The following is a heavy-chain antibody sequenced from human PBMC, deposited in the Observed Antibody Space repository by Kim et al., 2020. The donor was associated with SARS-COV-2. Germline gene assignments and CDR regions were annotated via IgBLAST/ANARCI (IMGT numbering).Heavy chain of an antibody. Sequence: GGSLRLSCAASGFTFSSYAMSWVRQAPGKGLEWVSAISGSGGSTYYADSVKGRFTISRDNSKNTLYLQMNSLRAEDTAVYYCAKEQWAVVPAASNWFDPWGQGTLVTVSS. V-gene: IGHV3-23*01. J-gene: IGHJ5*02. CDR2: ISGSGGST. CDR1: GFTFSSYA. D-gene: IGHD2-2*01. CDR3: AKEQWAVVPAASNWFDP.